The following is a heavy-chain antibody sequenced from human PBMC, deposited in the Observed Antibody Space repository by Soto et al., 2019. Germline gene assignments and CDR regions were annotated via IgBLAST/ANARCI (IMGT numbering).Heavy chain of an antibody. Sequence: RLSCTASGVTFSDSWMTWVRQAPGKGLEWVARIKPDESEKKYADSVKGRFSISRDNAKNSMYLQMDSLRGEDTAVYYCVRGGSNYASWGKGTLVTVSS. D-gene: IGHD4-4*01. CDR2: IKPDESEK. V-gene: IGHV3-7*01. CDR1: GVTFSDSW. CDR3: VRGGSNYAS. J-gene: IGHJ5*02.